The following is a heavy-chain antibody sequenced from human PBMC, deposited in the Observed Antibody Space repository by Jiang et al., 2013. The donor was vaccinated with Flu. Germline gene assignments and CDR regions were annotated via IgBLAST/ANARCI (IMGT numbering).Heavy chain of an antibody. CDR2: INSDGSST. CDR1: GFTFSSYW. D-gene: IGHD3-10*01. V-gene: IGHV3-74*01. Sequence: RLSCAASGFTFSSYWMHWVRQAPGKGLVWVSRINSDGSSTSYADSVKGRFTISRDNAKNTLYLQMNSLRAEDTAVYYCARVWFGEGYFDYWGQGTLVTVSS. J-gene: IGHJ4*02. CDR3: ARVWFGEGYFDY.